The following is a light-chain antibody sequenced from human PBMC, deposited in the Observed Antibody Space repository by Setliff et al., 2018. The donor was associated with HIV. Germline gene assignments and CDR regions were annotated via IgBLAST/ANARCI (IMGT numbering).Light chain of an antibody. Sequence: QSALAQPASVSGSPGQSITISCTGTSSDVGGYSHVSWYQQHPGKAPKLIIYEVRNRPSGVSNRFSGSRSGTSASLAISGLRSEDEAEYYCAAWDDSLSGQVFGTGTKVTVL. CDR3: AAWDDSLSGQV. J-gene: IGLJ1*01. CDR1: SSDVGGYSH. CDR2: EVR. V-gene: IGLV2-14*01.